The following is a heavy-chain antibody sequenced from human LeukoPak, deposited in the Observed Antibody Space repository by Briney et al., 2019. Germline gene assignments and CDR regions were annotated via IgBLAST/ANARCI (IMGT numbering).Heavy chain of an antibody. Sequence: GESLKISCKGSGYSFTSYWIGWVRQMPGKGLEWMGIIYPGDSDTRYSPSFQGQITISPDKSISTAYLQWSSLKASDTAMYYCARRTSMTGNPFDYWGQGTLVTVSS. V-gene: IGHV5-51*01. CDR3: ARRTSMTGNPFDY. D-gene: IGHD3-9*01. CDR2: IYPGDSDT. J-gene: IGHJ4*02. CDR1: GYSFTSYW.